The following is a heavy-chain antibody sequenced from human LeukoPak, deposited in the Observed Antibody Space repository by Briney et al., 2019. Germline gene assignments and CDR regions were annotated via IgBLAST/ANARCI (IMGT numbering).Heavy chain of an antibody. CDR1: GGSISSSSYY. D-gene: IGHD3-10*01. CDR3: ATPKGYYYGSGPGYFNY. J-gene: IGHJ4*02. CDR2: ICHSGST. Sequence: SETLSLTCTVSGGSISSSSYYWGWIRQSPGKGLDWIGEICHSGSTNYNPSLKARVAISMDKSKNQFSLQLTSVTAADTAVYYCATPKGYYYGSGPGYFNYWGQGILVTVSS. V-gene: IGHV4-61*05.